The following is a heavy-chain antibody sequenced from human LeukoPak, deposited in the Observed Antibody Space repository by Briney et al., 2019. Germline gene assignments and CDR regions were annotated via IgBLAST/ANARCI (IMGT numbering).Heavy chain of an antibody. CDR1: GGSISSYY. V-gene: IGHV4-59*01. Sequence: KASETLSLTCTVSGGSISSYYWSWIRQPPGKGLEWIGCIYYSGSTNYNPSLKSRVTISVDTSKNQFSLNLSSVTAADTAVYYCARDSRWDCSSFDYWGQGTLVTVSS. J-gene: IGHJ4*02. CDR2: IYYSGST. D-gene: IGHD6-6*01. CDR3: ARDSRWDCSSFDY.